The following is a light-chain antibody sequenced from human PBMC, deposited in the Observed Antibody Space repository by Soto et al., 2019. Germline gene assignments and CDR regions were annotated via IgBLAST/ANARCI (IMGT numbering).Light chain of an antibody. CDR2: NPP. V-gene: IGKV1-13*02. Sequence: AIQLTHSPSSLPAPVGDRVPIPSRESQGISSALAWCQQKPGKAPKLLSYNPPNLESGVPPSFSGSASGTYFTLTSSSLQPEDPATYYCQQFNSYPLTLGGGTKVEIK. CDR1: QGISSA. J-gene: IGKJ4*01. CDR3: QQFNSYPLT.